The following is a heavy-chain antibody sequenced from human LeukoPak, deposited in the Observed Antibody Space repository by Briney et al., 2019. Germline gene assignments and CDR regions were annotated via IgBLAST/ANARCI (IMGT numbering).Heavy chain of an antibody. CDR3: AREHSGGGNYYDSSGYYRSFDY. D-gene: IGHD3-22*01. V-gene: IGHV3-21*01. J-gene: IGHJ4*02. CDR2: ISSSRSYI. CDR1: GFTFSTYG. Sequence: TGGSLRLSCAASGFTFSTYGMNWVRQAPGRGLEWVSYISSSRSYIYYADSVKGRFTISRDNAKNSLYLQMSSLRVEDTAVYYCAREHSGGGNYYDSSGYYRSFDYWGQGTPVTVSS.